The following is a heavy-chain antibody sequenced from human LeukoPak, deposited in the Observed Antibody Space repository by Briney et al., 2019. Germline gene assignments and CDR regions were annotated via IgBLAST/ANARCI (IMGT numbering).Heavy chain of an antibody. CDR2: INPDGSES. CDR1: EFEPTYFW. Sequence: QPGGSLSLSCVALEFEPTYFWMTWVRRAPGKGLEWVANINPDGSESFYLDSVRGRFTISRDNAKKSLYLQMNSLRAEDTAVYYCATFVGTVSGSYTVPGGLLVWGKGTTVSVSS. J-gene: IGHJ6*04. V-gene: IGHV3-7*01. CDR3: ATFVGTVSGSYTVPGGLLV. D-gene: IGHD3-16*02.